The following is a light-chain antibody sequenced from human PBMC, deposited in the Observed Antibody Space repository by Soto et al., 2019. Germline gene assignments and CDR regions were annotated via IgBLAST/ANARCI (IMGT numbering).Light chain of an antibody. V-gene: IGLV2-14*01. Sequence: QSVLTQPASVSGSPGQSITISCTGTSSDVGGHNYVSWYQQHPGRAPKLMIYEVSNRPSGVSNRFSGSKSGNTASLTMSGLQPEDEADYYCSSYTSSSTYVFGTGTQGTV. J-gene: IGLJ1*01. CDR1: SSDVGGHNY. CDR3: SSYTSSSTYV. CDR2: EVS.